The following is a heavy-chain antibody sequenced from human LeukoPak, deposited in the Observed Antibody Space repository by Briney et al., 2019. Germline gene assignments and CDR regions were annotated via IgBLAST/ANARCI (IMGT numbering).Heavy chain of an antibody. J-gene: IGHJ4*02. D-gene: IGHD6-13*01. CDR1: GFTFSNYW. V-gene: IGHV3-74*01. CDR2: IKSDGSST. CDR3: ARGGDTSNWYPGYFDY. Sequence: PGGSLRLSCAASGFTFSNYWMHWVRRAPGKGSVWVSRIKSDGSSTRFADSVQGRFTISRDNGKNTVYLQMNSLRAEDTAVYYCARGGDTSNWYPGYFDYWGQGALVTVSS.